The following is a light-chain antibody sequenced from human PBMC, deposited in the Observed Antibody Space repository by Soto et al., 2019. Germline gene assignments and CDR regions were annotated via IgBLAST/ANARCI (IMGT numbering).Light chain of an antibody. CDR3: HQYNNWPPWT. J-gene: IGKJ1*01. CDR1: QDISNY. Sequence: DIQMTQSPSSLSASVGDRVTITCQASQDISNYLNWYQQKPGKAPKLLIYDASNLETGVPSRFSGSGSGTDFTFTISSLQPEDFAVYYCHQYNNWPPWTFGQGTNV. V-gene: IGKV1-33*01. CDR2: DAS.